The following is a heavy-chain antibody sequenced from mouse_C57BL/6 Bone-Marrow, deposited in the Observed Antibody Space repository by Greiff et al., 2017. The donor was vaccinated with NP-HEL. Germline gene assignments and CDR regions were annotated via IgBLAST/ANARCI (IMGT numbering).Heavy chain of an antibody. CDR3: ARPPYMDY. CDR2: ISGGGGNT. Sequence: DVKLVESGGGLVKPGGSLKLSCAASGFTFSSYTMSWVRQTPEKRLEWVATISGGGGNTYYPDSVKGRFTISRDNAKNTLYLQMSSLRSEDTALYYCARPPYMDYWGQGTSVTVSS. J-gene: IGHJ4*01. V-gene: IGHV5-9*01. CDR1: GFTFSSYT.